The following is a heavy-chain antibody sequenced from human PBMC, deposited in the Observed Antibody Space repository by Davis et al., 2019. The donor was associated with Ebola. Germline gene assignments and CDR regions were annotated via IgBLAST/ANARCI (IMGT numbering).Heavy chain of an antibody. D-gene: IGHD6-13*01. V-gene: IGHV3-23*01. Sequence: GGSLRLSCAASGFIFNAYGMNWVRQAPGKGLEWVSAISAGGAGTYYADSVKGRFTISRDNSKNTLYLQMNSLSAEDTAVYYCAKHIAAAFDYWGQGTLVTVSS. CDR3: AKHIAAAFDY. CDR1: GFIFNAYG. J-gene: IGHJ4*02. CDR2: ISAGGAGT.